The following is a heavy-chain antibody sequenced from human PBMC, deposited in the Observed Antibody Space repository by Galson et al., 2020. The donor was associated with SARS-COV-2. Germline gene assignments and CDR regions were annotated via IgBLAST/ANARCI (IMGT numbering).Heavy chain of an antibody. V-gene: IGHV6-1*01. D-gene: IGHD1-26*01. Sequence: SQTLSLTCAISGASVSSNSAGWIWIRQSPSRGLEWLGRTYYRSKWFNDFAASVRSRITINADTSKNQFSLQLSSVTPEDTAVYYCAGELVTVGSYWRPDNWGQGTLVTVSS. CDR1: GASVSSNSAG. J-gene: IGHJ4*02. CDR2: TYYRSKWFN. CDR3: AGELVTVGSYWRPDN.